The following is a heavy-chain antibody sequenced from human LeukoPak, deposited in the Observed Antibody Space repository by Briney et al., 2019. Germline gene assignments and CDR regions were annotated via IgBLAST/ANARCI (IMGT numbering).Heavy chain of an antibody. CDR2: VYYTGST. CDR1: GGSTNNYY. D-gene: IGHD4-17*01. J-gene: IGHJ4*02. Sequence: SETLSLTCTVSGGSTNNYYWTWIRQPPGKGLECIGYVYYTGSTYYNPSLKSRATISVDTSRNQFSLKLKSVTAADTAVYYCARDSSTVTTRHFDYWGQGALVTVSS. CDR3: ARDSSTVTTRHFDY. V-gene: IGHV4-59*01.